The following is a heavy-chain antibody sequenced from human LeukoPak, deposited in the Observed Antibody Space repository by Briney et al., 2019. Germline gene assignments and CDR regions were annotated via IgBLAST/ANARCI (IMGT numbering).Heavy chain of an antibody. CDR3: ARDSTGWYYQY. Sequence: QPGGSLRLSCAASGFTFSGYGMYWVRQGPDKGLEWVAFIRNDGSDKYHADSVKGRFTVSRDNSKNTLYLQMNSLRADDTAVYYCARDSTGWYYQYWGQGTLVTVSS. D-gene: IGHD6-19*01. V-gene: IGHV3-30*02. CDR1: GFTFSGYG. J-gene: IGHJ4*02. CDR2: IRNDGSDK.